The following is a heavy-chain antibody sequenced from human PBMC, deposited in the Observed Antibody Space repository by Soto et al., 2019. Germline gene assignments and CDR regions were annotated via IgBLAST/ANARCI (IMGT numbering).Heavy chain of an antibody. V-gene: IGHV1-69*02. D-gene: IGHD3-16*02. Sequence: QVQLVQSGAEVKKPGSSVKVSCKASGGTFSSYTISWVRQAPGQGLEWMGRIIPILGIANYAQKFQGRVTITADKXXSXAXXELSSLRSEDTAVYYWARGGYDYVWGSYRVSGDDYWGQGTLVTVSS. J-gene: IGHJ4*02. CDR1: GGTFSSYT. CDR3: ARGGYDYVWGSYRVSGDDY. CDR2: IIPILGIA.